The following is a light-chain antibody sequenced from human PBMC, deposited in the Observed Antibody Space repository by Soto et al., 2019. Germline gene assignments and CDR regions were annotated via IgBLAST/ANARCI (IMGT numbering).Light chain of an antibody. CDR3: QQYNSYSQFT. CDR1: QSIKNW. V-gene: IGKV1-5*03. J-gene: IGKJ3*01. Sequence: DIHMTQSPSTLSASIGDRVTITSRASQSIKNWLAWYQQKPGEAPKLLIYKASTLESGVPSRFSGSGSGTEFTLTISCLQPDDVATYYCQQYNSYSQFTFGPGTKVNIK. CDR2: KAS.